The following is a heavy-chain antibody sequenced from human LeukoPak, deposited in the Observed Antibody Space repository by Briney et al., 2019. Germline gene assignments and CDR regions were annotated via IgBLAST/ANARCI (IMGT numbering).Heavy chain of an antibody. Sequence: GGSLRLSCAASGFTFSSYGMHWVRQAPGKGLEWVAVISYDGSNKYYADSVKGRFTISRDNSKNTLYLQMNSLRAEDTAVYYCAKVQGSYWGQYAFDIWGQGTMVTVSS. CDR2: ISYDGSNK. D-gene: IGHD1-26*01. V-gene: IGHV3-30*18. CDR3: AKVQGSYWGQYAFDI. CDR1: GFTFSSYG. J-gene: IGHJ3*02.